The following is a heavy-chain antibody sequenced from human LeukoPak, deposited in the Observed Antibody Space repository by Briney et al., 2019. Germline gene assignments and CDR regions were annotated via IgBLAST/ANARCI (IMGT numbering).Heavy chain of an antibody. D-gene: IGHD3-10*01. J-gene: IGHJ6*03. CDR2: ISAYNGNT. CDR3: AREEAERITMVRGVNYYYYYMDV. Sequence: ASVKVSCKASGYTFTSYGISWVRQAPGQGLEWMGWISAYNGNTNYAQKLQGRVTMTTDTSTSTAYMELRSLRSDDTAVYYCAREEAERITMVRGVNYYYYYMDVWGKGTTVTISS. CDR1: GYTFTSYG. V-gene: IGHV1-18*01.